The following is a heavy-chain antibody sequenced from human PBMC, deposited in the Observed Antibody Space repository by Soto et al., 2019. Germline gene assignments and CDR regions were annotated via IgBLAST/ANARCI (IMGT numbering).Heavy chain of an antibody. V-gene: IGHV3-48*02. Sequence: GGSLRLSCAASGFTFSSYSMYWVRQAPGKGLEWVSHISSRSSTIYYADSVKGRFTISRDNAKNSLFLQMNSLRDEDTAVYYCAREKFDPWGQGTLVTVSS. CDR2: ISSRSSTI. CDR1: GFTFSSYS. CDR3: AREKFDP. J-gene: IGHJ5*02.